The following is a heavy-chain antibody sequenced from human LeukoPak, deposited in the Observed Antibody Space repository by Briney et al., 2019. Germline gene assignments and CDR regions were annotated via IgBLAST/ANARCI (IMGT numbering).Heavy chain of an antibody. D-gene: IGHD1-26*01. CDR2: ISGSGGST. CDR1: GFRFSDYT. Sequence: PGGSLRLSCAASGFRFSDYTMTWVRQAPGKGLEWVSAISGSGGSTYYADSVKGRFTISRDNSKNTLYLQMNSLRAEDTAVYYCAKDLWGIVGALVDYWGQGTLVTDSS. J-gene: IGHJ4*02. CDR3: AKDLWGIVGALVDY. V-gene: IGHV3-23*01.